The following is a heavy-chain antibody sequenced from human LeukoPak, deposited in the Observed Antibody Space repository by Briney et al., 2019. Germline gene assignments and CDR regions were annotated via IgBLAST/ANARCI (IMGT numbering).Heavy chain of an antibody. V-gene: IGHV3-11*05. D-gene: IGHD3-22*01. CDR2: ISSSGSYT. Sequence: PGGSLRLSCAASGFTFSDYYMSWIRQAPGKGLEWVSYISSSGSYTIYADSVKGRFTISRDNSKNTLYLQMNSLRAEDTAVYYCAKDDDSSGYGYWGQGTLVTVSS. CDR1: GFTFSDYY. CDR3: AKDDDSSGYGY. J-gene: IGHJ4*02.